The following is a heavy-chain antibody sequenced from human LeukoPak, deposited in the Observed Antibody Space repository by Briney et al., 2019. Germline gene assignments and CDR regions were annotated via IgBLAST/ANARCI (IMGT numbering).Heavy chain of an antibody. CDR2: IIPNFGTA. D-gene: IGHD3/OR15-3a*01. J-gene: IGHJ4*02. CDR3: ARVLDDSPTEYYFDY. CDR1: GGTFSSYA. Sequence: ASVKVSCKASGGTFSSYAISWVRQAPGQGLEWMGGIIPNFGTANYAQKFQGRVTITADESTSSAYMELSSLRSEDTAVYYCARVLDDSPTEYYFDYWGQGTLVTVSS. V-gene: IGHV1-69*13.